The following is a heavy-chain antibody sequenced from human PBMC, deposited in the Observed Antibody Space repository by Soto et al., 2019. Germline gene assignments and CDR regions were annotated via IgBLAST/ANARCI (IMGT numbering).Heavy chain of an antibody. CDR2: LDGAGGST. Sequence: GSLRLSCLASGFTFSDYAMTWVRHVPGRGLEWVASLDGAGGSTYYADSVRGRFTISRDNSQNTLFLQMKRLTVDDTAIYYCAAPRDEYGSGVSWFTYGMDIWGQGTTVTVSS. J-gene: IGHJ6*02. D-gene: IGHD3-10*01. V-gene: IGHV3-23*01. CDR1: GFTFSDYA. CDR3: AAPRDEYGSGVSWFTYGMDI.